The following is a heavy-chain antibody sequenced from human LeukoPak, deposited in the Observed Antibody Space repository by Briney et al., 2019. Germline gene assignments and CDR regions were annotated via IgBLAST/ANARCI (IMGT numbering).Heavy chain of an antibody. D-gene: IGHD5-12*01. CDR3: ARPRLPNYYYYGTDV. Sequence: GESLKISCKGSGYSFTSYWIGWVRQMPGKGLEWMGIIYPGDSDTRYSPSFQGQVTISADKSISTAYLQWSSLKASDTAMYYCARPRLPNYYYYGTDVWGQGTTVTVSS. CDR1: GYSFTSYW. J-gene: IGHJ6*02. CDR2: IYPGDSDT. V-gene: IGHV5-51*01.